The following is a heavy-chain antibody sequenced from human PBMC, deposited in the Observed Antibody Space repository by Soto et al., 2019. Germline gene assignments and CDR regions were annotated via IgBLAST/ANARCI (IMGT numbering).Heavy chain of an antibody. CDR3: ARDRIAAAGTALDFGY. J-gene: IGHJ4*02. CDR2: IWYDGSNK. D-gene: IGHD6-13*01. V-gene: IGHV3-33*01. CDR1: GFTFSSYG. Sequence: GGSLRLSCAASGFTFSSYGMHWVRQAPGKRLEWVAVIWYDGSNKYYADSVKGRFTISRDNSKNTLYLQMNSLRAEDTAVYYCARDRIAAAGTALDFGYWGQGTLVTVSS.